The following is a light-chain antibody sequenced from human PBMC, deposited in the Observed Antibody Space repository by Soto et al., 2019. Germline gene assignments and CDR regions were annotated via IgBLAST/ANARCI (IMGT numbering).Light chain of an antibody. CDR1: SSDVGTYNY. Sequence: QSDLTQPRSVSESPKQSVTISCTGTSSDVGTYNYVSWFQQHPGKAPKLMISDVSKRPSGVPDRFSGSKSGNTASLTLSGLQAEDEADYYCCSYAGSYILLFGGGTKLTVL. CDR3: CSYAGSYILL. V-gene: IGLV2-11*01. J-gene: IGLJ2*01. CDR2: DVS.